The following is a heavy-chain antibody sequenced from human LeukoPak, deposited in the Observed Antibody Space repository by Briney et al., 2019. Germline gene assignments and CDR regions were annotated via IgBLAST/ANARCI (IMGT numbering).Heavy chain of an antibody. CDR1: VFTFNTSC. Sequence: GGPLRLSCVASVFTFNTSCIPWLRQAPGKALVWVANIKQDGSEKYSVDSVKGRFTISRDNSKNTLYLQMNSLRAEDTAVYYCARDLGELLPYYFDYWGQGTLVTVSS. CDR3: ARDLGELLPYYFDY. J-gene: IGHJ4*02. D-gene: IGHD1-26*01. CDR2: IKQDGSEK. V-gene: IGHV3-7*01.